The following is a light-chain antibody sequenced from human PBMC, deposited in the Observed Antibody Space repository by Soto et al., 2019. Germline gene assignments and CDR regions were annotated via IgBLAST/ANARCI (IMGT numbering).Light chain of an antibody. Sequence: QSALTQAASVSGSPGQSINISCTGTSSDDGNYDLVSWYQQYPGKAPKLMIYEGSKGPSGVSNRFSGSKSGNTASLTISGLHAEDEADYYCCSFAGISTPVVFGGGTKLTVL. J-gene: IGLJ2*01. V-gene: IGLV2-23*01. CDR3: CSFAGISTPVV. CDR2: EGS. CDR1: SSDDGNYDL.